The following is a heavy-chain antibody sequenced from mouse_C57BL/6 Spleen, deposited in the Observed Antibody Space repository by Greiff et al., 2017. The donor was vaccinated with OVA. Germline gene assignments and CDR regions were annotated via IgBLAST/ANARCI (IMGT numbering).Heavy chain of an antibody. CDR3: TTGTEYY. V-gene: IGHV14-4*01. CDR1: GFNIKDDY. Sequence: EVQLQQSGAELVRPGASVKLSCTASGFNIKDDYMHWVKQRPEQGLEWIGWIDPENGAPDYTSKFQGKATITADTSSNTAYLQLSSLTSEDTAVYYCTTGTEYYWGQGTTLTVSS. J-gene: IGHJ2*01. CDR2: IDPENGAP. D-gene: IGHD3-3*01.